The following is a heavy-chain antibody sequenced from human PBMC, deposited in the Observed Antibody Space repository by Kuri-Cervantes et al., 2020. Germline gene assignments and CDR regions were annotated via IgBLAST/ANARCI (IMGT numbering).Heavy chain of an antibody. CDR1: GFTFSSYG. CDR2: IWYDGSNK. V-gene: IGHV3-30*02. CDR3: AKGHDIVGATGHFDY. D-gene: IGHD1-26*01. J-gene: IGHJ4*02. Sequence: GGSLRLSCEASGFTFSSYGMHWVRQAPGKGLEWVAVIWYDGSNKYYADSVKGRFTISRDNSKNTLYLQMNSLRAEDTAVYYCAKGHDIVGATGHFDYWGQGTLVTVSS.